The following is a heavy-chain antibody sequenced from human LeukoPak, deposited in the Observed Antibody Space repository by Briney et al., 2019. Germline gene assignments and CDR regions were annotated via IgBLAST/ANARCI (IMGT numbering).Heavy chain of an antibody. CDR2: FDPEEGET. D-gene: IGHD6-13*01. CDR3: TTDLAIAAAGTYTSIDY. Sequence: ASVKVSCKVSGHTLTGLSMHWVRQAPGKGLEWMGSFDPEEGETTYAQKFQGRVTMTADTSTDTAYMDLSSLRSEDTAVYYCTTDLAIAAAGTYTSIDYWGQGTQVTVSS. V-gene: IGHV1-24*01. J-gene: IGHJ4*02. CDR1: GHTLTGLS.